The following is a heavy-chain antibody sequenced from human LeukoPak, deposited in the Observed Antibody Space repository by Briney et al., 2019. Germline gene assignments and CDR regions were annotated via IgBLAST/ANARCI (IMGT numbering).Heavy chain of an antibody. D-gene: IGHD3-9*01. Sequence: LILCSAASGVTFSSYSRKCRRPPPGKLQECVSYISSSSSTIYYADSVKGRFTISRDNAKNSLYLQMNSLRAEETAVYYCASSWLAYQNAFDIWGQGTMVTVSS. V-gene: IGHV3-48*04. J-gene: IGHJ3*02. CDR1: GVTFSSYS. CDR2: ISSSSSTI. CDR3: ASSWLAYQNAFDI.